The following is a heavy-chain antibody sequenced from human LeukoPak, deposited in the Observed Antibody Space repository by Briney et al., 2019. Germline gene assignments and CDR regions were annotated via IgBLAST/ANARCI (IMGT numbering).Heavy chain of an antibody. D-gene: IGHD3-22*01. Sequence: SETLSLTCTVSGGSISSHYWSWIRQPPGKGLEWIGYIYYSGSTNYNPSLKSRVTISVDTSKNQFSLKLSSVTAADTAVYNCARYSNYDSSGYYPTNPFDYWGQGTLVTVSS. J-gene: IGHJ4*02. CDR2: IYYSGST. CDR3: ARYSNYDSSGYYPTNPFDY. CDR1: GGSISSHY. V-gene: IGHV4-59*11.